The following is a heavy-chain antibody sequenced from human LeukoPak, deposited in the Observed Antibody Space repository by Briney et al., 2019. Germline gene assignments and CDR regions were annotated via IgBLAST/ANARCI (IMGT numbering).Heavy chain of an antibody. D-gene: IGHD6-19*01. V-gene: IGHV1-2*02. CDR2: INANSGGI. CDR1: GYTFTGYY. CDR3: AREYSSGWYLRGAFDI. Sequence: GASVKVSCKASGYTFTGYYMHWVRQAPGQGLEWMGWINANSGGIKYAQKFQGRVTMTRDTSISTAYMELSRLRSDDTAVYYCAREYSSGWYLRGAFDIWGQGTMVTVSS. J-gene: IGHJ3*02.